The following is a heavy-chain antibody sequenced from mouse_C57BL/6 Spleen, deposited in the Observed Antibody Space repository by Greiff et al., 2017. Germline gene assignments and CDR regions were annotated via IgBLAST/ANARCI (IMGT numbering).Heavy chain of an antibody. J-gene: IGHJ4*01. D-gene: IGHD1-1*01. Sequence: VQLQQSGAELVRPGASVKLSCTASGFNIKDDYMHWVKQRPEQGLEWIGWIDPENGDTEYASKFQGKATITADTSSNTAYLQLSSLTSEDTAVYYCTTAYYEGYAMDYWGQGTSVTVSS. CDR3: TTAYYEGYAMDY. V-gene: IGHV14-4*01. CDR2: IDPENGDT. CDR1: GFNIKDDY.